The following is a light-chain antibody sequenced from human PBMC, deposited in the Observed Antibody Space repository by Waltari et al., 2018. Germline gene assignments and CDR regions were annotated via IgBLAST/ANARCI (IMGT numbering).Light chain of an antibody. CDR3: QQYNAWPRT. J-gene: IGKJ1*01. CDR2: DTS. CDR1: QSISTN. Sequence: EIVMTQSPATLSMSPGERATLSCRASQSISTNLAWYQQRPGQAPRLLIYDTSTRATGIPVKFSGSGSGTEFTLTISDLQPEDFAVYYCQQYNAWPRTFGQGTKVEIK. V-gene: IGKV3-15*01.